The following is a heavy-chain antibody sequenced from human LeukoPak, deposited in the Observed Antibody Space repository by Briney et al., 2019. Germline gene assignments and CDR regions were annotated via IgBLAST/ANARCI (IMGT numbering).Heavy chain of an antibody. CDR3: ARGNWYYYDSSGYYRKLYYFDY. Sequence: PSETLSLTCAVYGGSFSGYYWSWIRQPPGKGLEWIGEINHSGSTNYNPSLKSRVTISVDTSKNQFSLKLSSVTAADTAVYYCARGNWYYYDSSGYYRKLYYFDYWGQGTLVTVSS. CDR2: INHSGST. J-gene: IGHJ4*02. V-gene: IGHV4-34*01. D-gene: IGHD3-22*01. CDR1: GGSFSGYY.